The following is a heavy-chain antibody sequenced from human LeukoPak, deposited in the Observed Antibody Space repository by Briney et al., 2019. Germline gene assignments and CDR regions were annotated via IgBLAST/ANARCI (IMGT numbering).Heavy chain of an antibody. CDR3: ARDSDWAFDN. CDR2: INHNAETI. Sequence: GGSLRLSCAASGFTFSRYAMSWVRRAPGKGLEWVSYINHNAETIYYAGSVKGRFTISRDNAKNVLYLQMNRLRDGDTAVYYCARDSDWAFDNWGQGTLVTVSS. V-gene: IGHV3-48*02. D-gene: IGHD2-21*02. J-gene: IGHJ4*02. CDR1: GFTFSRYA.